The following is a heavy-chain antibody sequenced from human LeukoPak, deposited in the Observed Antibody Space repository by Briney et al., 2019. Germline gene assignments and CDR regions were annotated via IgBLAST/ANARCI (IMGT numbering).Heavy chain of an antibody. V-gene: IGHV3-7*01. CDR3: ARHLSGVTGYTYGRGIDY. D-gene: IGHD5-18*01. CDR1: GFSFSTYW. Sequence: PGGSLRLSCETSGFSFSTYWMSWVRQAPGKGLEWVANIRPDGSEKYYVDSVKGRFTISRDIAKQSVFLQMTSLRAEDTAVYYCARHLSGVTGYTYGRGIDYWGQGTLVTVSS. J-gene: IGHJ4*02. CDR2: IRPDGSEK.